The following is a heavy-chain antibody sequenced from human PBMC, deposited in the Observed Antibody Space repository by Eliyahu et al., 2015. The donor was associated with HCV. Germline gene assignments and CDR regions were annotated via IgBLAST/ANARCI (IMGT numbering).Heavy chain of an antibody. CDR1: GGSIXSSSYX. D-gene: IGHD4-17*01. CDR2: IYYSGST. CDR3: ARHEKTTSVYNWFDP. J-gene: IGHJ5*02. V-gene: IGHV4-39*01. Sequence: QLQLQESGPGLVKPSETLSLTCTVSGGSIXSSSYXWGWIRQPPGKGLEWIGSIYYSGSTYYNPSLKSRVTISVDTSKNQFSLKLSSVTAADTAVYYCARHEKTTSVYNWFDPWGQGTLVTVSS.